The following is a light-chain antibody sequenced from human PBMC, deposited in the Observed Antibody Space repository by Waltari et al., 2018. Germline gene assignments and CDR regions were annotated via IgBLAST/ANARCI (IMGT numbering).Light chain of an antibody. J-gene: IGLJ3*02. CDR2: DVN. V-gene: IGLV2-14*03. CDR3: SSFVGANNLAWV. CDR1: SSDSGRYNY. Sequence: HSALTQPASVSGSPGQTVTISCTGTSSDSGRYNYVAWYQHHPEKVPKLIIYDVNNRPSGISDCFSASKSGDTASLTISGLRAEDEADYYCSSFVGANNLAWVFGGGTKVTV.